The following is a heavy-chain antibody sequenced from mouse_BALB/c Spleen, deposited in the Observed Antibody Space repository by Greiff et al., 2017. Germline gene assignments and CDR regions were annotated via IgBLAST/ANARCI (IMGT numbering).Heavy chain of an antibody. CDR2: IRNKANGYTT. D-gene: IGHD4-1*01. Sequence: EVNVVESGGGLVQPGGSLRLSCATSGFTFTDYYMSWVRQPPGKALEWLGFIRNKANGYTTEYSASVKGRFTISRDNSQSILYLQMNTLRAEDSATYYCARDLGDYWGQGTTLTVSS. CDR1: GFTFTDYY. V-gene: IGHV7-3*02. J-gene: IGHJ2*01. CDR3: ARDLGDY.